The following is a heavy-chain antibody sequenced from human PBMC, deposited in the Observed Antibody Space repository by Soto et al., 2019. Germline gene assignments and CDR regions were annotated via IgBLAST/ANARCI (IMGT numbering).Heavy chain of an antibody. CDR2: IYYSGST. J-gene: IGHJ4*02. CDR3: ARGVIH. V-gene: IGHV4-31*01. CDR1: GGSISSGGYY. D-gene: IGHD2-21*01. Sequence: QVQLQESGPGLVKPSQTLSLTCTVSGGSISSGGYYWSWIRQHPGKGLEWIGYIYYSGSTYYNPSLQSPGTISVDTAKHQCSLKLSSVTAAETAVYYCARGVIHWGQGTLVTVSS.